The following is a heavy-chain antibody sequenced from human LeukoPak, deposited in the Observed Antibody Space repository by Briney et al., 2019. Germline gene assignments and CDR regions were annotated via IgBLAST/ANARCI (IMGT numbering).Heavy chain of an antibody. V-gene: IGHV3-21*01. CDR2: ISSSSSYI. J-gene: IGHJ4*02. CDR1: GFTFSSYS. CDR3: ARVGYDGSGSPREAVRYYFDY. Sequence: PGGSLRLSCAASGFTFSSYSMNWVRQAPGKGLEWVSSISSSSSYIYYADSVKGRFTTSRDNAKNSLYLQMNSLRAEDTAVYYCARVGYDGSGSPREAVRYYFDYWGQGTLVTVSS. D-gene: IGHD3-10*01.